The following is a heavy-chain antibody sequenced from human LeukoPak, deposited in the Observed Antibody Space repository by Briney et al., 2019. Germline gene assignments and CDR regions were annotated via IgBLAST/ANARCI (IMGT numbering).Heavy chain of an antibody. Sequence: SETLSLTCTVSGGSISSYYWSWIRQPAGKGLEWIGRIYTSGSTNYNPSLKSRVTISVDTSKNQFSLELSSVTAADTAVYYCARDRPSPVVVAALDYWGQGTLVTVSS. D-gene: IGHD2-15*01. CDR2: IYTSGST. V-gene: IGHV4-4*07. CDR3: ARDRPSPVVVAALDY. J-gene: IGHJ4*02. CDR1: GGSISSYY.